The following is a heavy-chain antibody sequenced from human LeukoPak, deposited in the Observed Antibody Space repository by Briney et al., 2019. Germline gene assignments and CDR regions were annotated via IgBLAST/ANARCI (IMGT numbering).Heavy chain of an antibody. Sequence: ASVKVSCKASGYTFTSYGISWVRQAPGQGLEWMGWISAYNGNTNYAQKLQGRVTMTTDTSTSTAYMELRSLRSDDTAVYYCARGEITMVRGVIKVHYFDYWGQGTLVTVSS. CDR2: ISAYNGNT. J-gene: IGHJ4*02. CDR1: GYTFTSYG. D-gene: IGHD3-10*01. CDR3: ARGEITMVRGVIKVHYFDY. V-gene: IGHV1-18*01.